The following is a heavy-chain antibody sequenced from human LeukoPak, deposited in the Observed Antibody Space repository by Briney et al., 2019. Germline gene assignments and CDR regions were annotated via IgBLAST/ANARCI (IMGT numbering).Heavy chain of an antibody. CDR3: ARGALFGGGFDY. V-gene: IGHV4-30-4*01. D-gene: IGHD3-10*01. J-gene: IGHJ4*02. CDR1: GGSISSGDYY. Sequence: SETLSLTCTVSGGSISSGDYYWSWIRQPPGKGLEWIGYIYYSGSTYYNPSLKSRVTISVDTSKNQFSLKLSSVTAADTAVYYCARGALFGGGFDYWGQGTLVTVSS. CDR2: IYYSGST.